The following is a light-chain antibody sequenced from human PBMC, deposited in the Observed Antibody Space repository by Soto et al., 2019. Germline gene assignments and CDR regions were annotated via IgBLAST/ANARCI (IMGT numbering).Light chain of an antibody. Sequence: QAVVTQPASVSGSPGQSITISCTGTSSDVGGYNYVSWYQQHPGKAPKLMIYDVSNRPSGVSNRFSGSKSGNTASLTISGLQAEDEADYYCSSYTSSSTVVFGGWTKLTVL. V-gene: IGLV2-14*01. CDR2: DVS. CDR1: SSDVGGYNY. J-gene: IGLJ2*01. CDR3: SSYTSSSTVV.